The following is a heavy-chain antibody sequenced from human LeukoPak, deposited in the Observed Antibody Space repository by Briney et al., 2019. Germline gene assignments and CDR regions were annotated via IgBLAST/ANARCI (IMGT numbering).Heavy chain of an antibody. CDR2: IYYSGST. V-gene: IGHV4-31*03. Sequence: SQTLSLTCTVSGGSISSGGYYWSWIRQHPGKGLEWIGYIYYSGSTYYNPSLKSRVTISVDTSKNQFSLKLSSVTAADTAVYYCARSANSAYNYVGYWGQGTLVTVSS. CDR3: ARSANSAYNYVGY. CDR1: GGSISSGGYY. D-gene: IGHD3-16*01. J-gene: IGHJ4*02.